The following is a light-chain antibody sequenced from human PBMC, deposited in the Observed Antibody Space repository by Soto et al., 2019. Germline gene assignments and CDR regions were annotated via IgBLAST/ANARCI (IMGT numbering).Light chain of an antibody. CDR1: QSLLHSNGFNY. Sequence: DIVMTQSPLSLPVTPGEPASISCMSSQSLLHSNGFNYLDWYLQKPGQSPQLLIFLGSNRASGVTDKFSGSGSGTDFTLKISRVEAEDVGVYYCMQALQTPLTFGGGTKVEIK. V-gene: IGKV2-28*01. CDR3: MQALQTPLT. CDR2: LGS. J-gene: IGKJ4*01.